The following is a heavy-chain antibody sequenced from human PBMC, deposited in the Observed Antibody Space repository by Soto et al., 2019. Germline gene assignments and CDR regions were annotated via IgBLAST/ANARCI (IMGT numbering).Heavy chain of an antibody. J-gene: IGHJ6*02. V-gene: IGHV1-69*13. CDR3: ASGGYSYGFEYYGMDV. Sequence: SVKVSCKASGGTFSSYAISWVRQAPGQGLEWMGGIIPIFGTANYAQKFQGRVTITADESTSTAYMELSSLRSEDTAVYYCASGGYSYGFEYYGMDVWGQGTTVTVSS. D-gene: IGHD5-18*01. CDR2: IIPIFGTA. CDR1: GGTFSSYA.